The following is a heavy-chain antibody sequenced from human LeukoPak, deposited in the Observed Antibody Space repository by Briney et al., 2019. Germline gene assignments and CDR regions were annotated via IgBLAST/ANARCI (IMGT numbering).Heavy chain of an antibody. Sequence: SETLSLTCTVSGGSISSGDYYWSWIRQPPGKGLEWIGYIYYSGSTYYNPSLKSRVTISVDTSRNQFSLKLTSVAAADTAVYYCARDSRSCGSASCYPNYYYGMDVWGQGTTVIVSS. D-gene: IGHD2-2*01. J-gene: IGHJ6*02. CDR1: GGSISSGDYY. V-gene: IGHV4-30-4*01. CDR3: ARDSRSCGSASCYPNYYYGMDV. CDR2: IYYSGST.